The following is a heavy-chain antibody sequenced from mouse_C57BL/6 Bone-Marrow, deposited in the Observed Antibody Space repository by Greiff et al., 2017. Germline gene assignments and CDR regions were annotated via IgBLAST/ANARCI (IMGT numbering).Heavy chain of an antibody. V-gene: IGHV1-55*01. Sequence: QVQLQQPGAELVKPGASVKMSCKASGYTFTSYWITWVKQRPGQGLEWIGDIYPGSGSTNYNEKFKCKATLTVDTSSSTAYMQLSSLTSEDSAVYYCARNDYDYPNAMDYWGQGTSVTVSA. J-gene: IGHJ4*01. CDR1: GYTFTSYW. D-gene: IGHD2-4*01. CDR3: ARNDYDYPNAMDY. CDR2: IYPGSGST.